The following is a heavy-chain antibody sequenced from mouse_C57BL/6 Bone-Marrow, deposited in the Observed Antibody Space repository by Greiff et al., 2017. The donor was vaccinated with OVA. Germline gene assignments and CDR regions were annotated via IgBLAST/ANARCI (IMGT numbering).Heavy chain of an antibody. CDR1: GYSFTGYF. D-gene: IGHD6-2*01. V-gene: IGHV1-20*01. J-gene: IGHJ4*01. Sequence: VQLQQSGPELVKPGDSVKISCKASGYSFTGYFMNWVMQSHGKSLEWIGRINPYNGDTFYNQKFKGKATLTVDKSSSTAHMELRSLTSEDSAVYYCARRSPGYAMDYWGQGTSVTVSS. CDR3: ARRSPGYAMDY. CDR2: INPYNGDT.